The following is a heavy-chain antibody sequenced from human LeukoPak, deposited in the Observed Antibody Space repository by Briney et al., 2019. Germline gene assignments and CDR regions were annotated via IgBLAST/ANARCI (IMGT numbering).Heavy chain of an antibody. Sequence: RASVKVSCKASGGTFSSYAISWVRQAPGQGLEWMGGIIPMLGTAKYAQKFQGRVTITADESTSTAYMELSSLRSEDTAVYYCARAEYSSSSLQSYYYYYGMDVWAKGPRSPSP. CDR1: GGTFSSYA. CDR2: IIPMLGTA. CDR3: ARAEYSSSSLQSYYYYYGMDV. J-gene: IGHJ6*02. D-gene: IGHD6-6*01. V-gene: IGHV1-69*13.